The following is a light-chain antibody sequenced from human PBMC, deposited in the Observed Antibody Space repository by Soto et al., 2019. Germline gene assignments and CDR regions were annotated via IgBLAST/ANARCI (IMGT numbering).Light chain of an antibody. V-gene: IGKV1-39*01. CDR1: QSISNY. Sequence: DIQMTQSRSSLSVSVGDRVTITCRASQSISNYLNWYQQTPGKAPKLLIYASFNLQSGVPSRFSGSGFGTDFTLSISSLEPEDFATYYCQQSYSTPYTFGQGTKLEIK. CDR3: QQSYSTPYT. J-gene: IGKJ2*01. CDR2: ASF.